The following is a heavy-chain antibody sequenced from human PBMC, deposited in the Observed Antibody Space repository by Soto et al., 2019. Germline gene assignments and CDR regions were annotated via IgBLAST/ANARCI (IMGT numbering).Heavy chain of an antibody. CDR1: GGSIRGYY. J-gene: IGHJ6*02. CDR3: ARDLWGYCGTDCYPLDV. D-gene: IGHD2-21*02. V-gene: IGHV4-59*01. Sequence: SETLSLTCTVSGGSIRGYYGSWIRQPPGKGLEWIGYMYNTGSTVYNPSFKSRVTISVDTSKNQFSLKLNSVTAADTAVYYCARDLWGYCGTDCYPLDVWGQGTTVTSP. CDR2: MYNTGST.